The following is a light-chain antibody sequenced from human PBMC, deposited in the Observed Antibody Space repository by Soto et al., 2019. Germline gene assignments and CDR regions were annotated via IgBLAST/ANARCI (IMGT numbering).Light chain of an antibody. Sequence: QSALTQPASVSGSPGQSITISCTGTSSDVGGYNYVSWYQQHPGKAPKLMIYDVSNRPSGVSNRFSGSKSGNTASLTISGLQAEDGADYYCSSYTSSSTQVFGTGTKLTVL. CDR2: DVS. V-gene: IGLV2-14*01. J-gene: IGLJ1*01. CDR1: SSDVGGYNY. CDR3: SSYTSSSTQV.